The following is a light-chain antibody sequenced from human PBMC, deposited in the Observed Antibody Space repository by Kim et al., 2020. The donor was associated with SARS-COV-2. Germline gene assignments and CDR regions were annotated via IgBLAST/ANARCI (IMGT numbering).Light chain of an antibody. J-gene: IGLJ3*02. V-gene: IGLV3-25*03. CDR2: EDT. Sequence: SYELTQPPSVSVSPGQTARITCSGDALPKQYAYWFQQKPGQAPVVLIYEDTERPSGIPERFSGSTSGTTVPLTISAVQAEDEADYYCQSADSSDTFWVFGGGTQLTVL. CDR1: ALPKQY. CDR3: QSADSSDTFWV.